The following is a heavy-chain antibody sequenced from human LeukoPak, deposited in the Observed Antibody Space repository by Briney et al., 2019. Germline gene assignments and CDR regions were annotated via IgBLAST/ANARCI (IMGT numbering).Heavy chain of an antibody. J-gene: IGHJ4*02. CDR3: ARIVVVIRGSLYYFDY. V-gene: IGHV4-38-2*01. Sequence: SETLSLTCAVSDYSISSGHYWRRIRQPPGKGLEWIGSITHSGSPQYNPSLKSRLTMSVDTSKNQFSLKLSSVTAADTAVYYCARIVVVIRGSLYYFDYWGRGTLVTVSS. CDR2: ITHSGSP. D-gene: IGHD3-22*01. CDR1: DYSISSGHY.